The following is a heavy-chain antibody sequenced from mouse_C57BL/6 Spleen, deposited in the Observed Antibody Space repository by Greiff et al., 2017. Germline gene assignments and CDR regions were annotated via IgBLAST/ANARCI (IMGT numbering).Heavy chain of an antibody. D-gene: IGHD2-4*01. V-gene: IGHV1-72*01. Sequence: QVQLQQPGAELVKPGASVKLSCKASGYTFTSYWMHWVKQRPGRGLEWIGRIDPNSGGTKYNEKFKSKATLTVDKPSSTAYMQLSSLTSEDSAVYYCARSQGVYDYDSAWFAYWGQGTLVTVSA. CDR2: IDPNSGGT. J-gene: IGHJ3*01. CDR1: GYTFTSYW. CDR3: ARSQGVYDYDSAWFAY.